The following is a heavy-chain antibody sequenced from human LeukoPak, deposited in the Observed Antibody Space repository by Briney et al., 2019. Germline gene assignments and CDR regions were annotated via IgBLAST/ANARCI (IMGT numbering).Heavy chain of an antibody. D-gene: IGHD2/OR15-2a*01. V-gene: IGHV3-21*01. J-gene: IGHJ4*02. CDR3: ARFTLDFDY. CDR1: GFIFSTYW. CDR2: ISSSSSYI. Sequence: AGGSLRLSCAASGFIFSTYWMSWVRQAPGKGLEWVSSISSSSSYIYYADSVKGRFTISRDNAKNSLYLQMNSLRAEDTAVYYCARFTLDFDYWGQGTLVTVSS.